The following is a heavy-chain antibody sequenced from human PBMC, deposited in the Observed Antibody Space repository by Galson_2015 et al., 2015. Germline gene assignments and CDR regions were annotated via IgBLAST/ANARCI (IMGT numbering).Heavy chain of an antibody. J-gene: IGHJ4*02. Sequence: CAISGDSVSSNSAAWNWIRQSPSRGLEWLGRTYDRSKWYNDYAVSVKSRITINPDTSKNQFSLQLNSVTPEDTAVYYCARDVGPRYFSTPTFDYWGQGTLVTVSS. V-gene: IGHV6-1*01. CDR2: TYDRSKWYN. CDR3: ARDVGPRYFSTPTFDY. CDR1: GDSVSSNSAA. D-gene: IGHD2/OR15-2a*01.